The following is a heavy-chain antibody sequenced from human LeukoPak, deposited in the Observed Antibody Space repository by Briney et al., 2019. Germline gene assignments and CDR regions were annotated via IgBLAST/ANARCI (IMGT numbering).Heavy chain of an antibody. D-gene: IGHD3-22*01. J-gene: IGHJ4*02. CDR3: AREDFSQGHPPYYYDSSGYPPDY. CDR1: GFTFRSHS. CDR2: ISSSSSTI. V-gene: IGHV3-48*01. Sequence: GGSLRLSCAASGFTFRSHSMNWVRQAPGKGLEWVSYISSSSSTIYYADSVKGRFTISRDNAKNSLYLQMNSLRAEDTAVYYCAREDFSQGHPPYYYDSSGYPPDYWGQGTLVTVSS.